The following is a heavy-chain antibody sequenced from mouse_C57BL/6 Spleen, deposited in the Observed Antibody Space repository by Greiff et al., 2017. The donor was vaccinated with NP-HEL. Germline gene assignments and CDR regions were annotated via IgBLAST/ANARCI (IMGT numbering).Heavy chain of an antibody. D-gene: IGHD2-1*01. CDR3: ARQELLPYAMDY. V-gene: IGHV5-6*01. J-gene: IGHJ4*01. CDR1: GFTFSSYG. Sequence: EVMLVESGGDLVKPGGSLKLSCAASGFTFSSYGMSWVRQTPDKRLEWVATISSGGSYTYYPDSVKGRFTISRDNAKNTLYLQMSSLKSEDTAMYYCARQELLPYAMDYWGQGTSVTVSS. CDR2: ISSGGSYT.